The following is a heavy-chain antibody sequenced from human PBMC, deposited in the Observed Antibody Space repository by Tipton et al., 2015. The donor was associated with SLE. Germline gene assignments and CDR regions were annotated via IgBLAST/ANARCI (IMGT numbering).Heavy chain of an antibody. Sequence: SLRLSCAASGFSFSSHAISWVRQAPGKGLEWVSVTYRGGTSYYVGSVRGRFTSSRDDSKNTLFLQMDSLTAEDTAVYYCASELGQWAFDIWGQGTMVTVSS. V-gene: IGHV3-23*03. CDR3: ASELGQWAFDI. J-gene: IGHJ3*02. CDR1: GFSFSSHA. CDR2: TYRGGTS. D-gene: IGHD7-27*01.